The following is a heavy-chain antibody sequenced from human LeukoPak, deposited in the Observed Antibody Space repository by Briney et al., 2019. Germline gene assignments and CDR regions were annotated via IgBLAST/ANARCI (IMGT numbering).Heavy chain of an antibody. Sequence: SETLSLTCTVSGGSISSHYWSWIRQPPGKGLEWIGYIYYSGSTYYNPSLKSRVTISVDTSKNQFSLKLSSVTAADTAVYYCARHSSNRNWFDPWGQGTLVTVSS. CDR1: GGSISSHY. J-gene: IGHJ5*02. CDR2: IYYSGST. D-gene: IGHD6-13*01. V-gene: IGHV4-59*04. CDR3: ARHSSNRNWFDP.